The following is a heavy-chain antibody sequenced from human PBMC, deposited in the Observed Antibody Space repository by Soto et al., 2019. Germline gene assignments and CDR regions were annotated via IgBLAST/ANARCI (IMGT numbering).Heavy chain of an antibody. CDR1: GYTFTSYG. J-gene: IGHJ4*02. CDR3: ARGARRRFDLWSGYSDYFDY. D-gene: IGHD3-3*01. V-gene: IGHV1-18*04. Sequence: ASVKVSCKASGYTFTSYGISWVRQAPGQGLEWMGWISAYNGNTNYAQKLQGRVTMTTDTSTSTAYMELRSLRSDDTAVYYCARGARRRFDLWSGYSDYFDYWGQGTLVTVSS. CDR2: ISAYNGNT.